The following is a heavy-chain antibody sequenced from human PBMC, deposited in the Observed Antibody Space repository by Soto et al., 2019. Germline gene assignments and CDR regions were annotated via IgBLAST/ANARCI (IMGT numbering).Heavy chain of an antibody. CDR2: IRSKANSYAT. Sequence: GVRRLSCASSGVTFSGSAMHWVLQASGKGLEWVGRIRSKANSYATAYAASVKGRFTISRDDSKNTAYLQMNSLKTEDTAVYYCTGAYYYDSSGYAFDIWGQGTMVTVSS. D-gene: IGHD3-22*01. J-gene: IGHJ3*02. V-gene: IGHV3-73*01. CDR3: TGAYYYDSSGYAFDI. CDR1: GVTFSGSA.